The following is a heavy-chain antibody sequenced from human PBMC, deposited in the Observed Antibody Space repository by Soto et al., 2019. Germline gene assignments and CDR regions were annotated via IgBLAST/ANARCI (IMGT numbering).Heavy chain of an antibody. CDR3: AGDVRSYYAS. D-gene: IGHD3-10*02. V-gene: IGHV4-4*07. CDR2: IHDSGTT. Sequence: QVQLQESGPGLVKPSETLSLTCTVSGASSSRDYWSWIRQSGGRGLEWLGRIHDSGTTNYNPSLKIRLTLAVDPSKKQYFLEMRSVTVADTAVYLCAGDVRSYYASWGQGILVTISS. CDR1: GASSSRDY. J-gene: IGHJ4*02.